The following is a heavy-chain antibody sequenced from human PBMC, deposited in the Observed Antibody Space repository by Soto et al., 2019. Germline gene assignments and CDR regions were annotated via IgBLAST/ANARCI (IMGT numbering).Heavy chain of an antibody. CDR1: GFTFSNFH. CDR2: ISSSGSTT. V-gene: IGHV3-48*02. Sequence: PGGSLRLSCGASGFTFSNFHMNWVRQAPGKGLEWVSYISSSGSTTYYADSVKGRFTISRDNARNSLFLQMSSLRDEDTAVYYRARDAFDYDTTGYHSDYWGQGTLVTVSS. CDR3: ARDAFDYDTTGYHSDY. D-gene: IGHD3-22*01. J-gene: IGHJ4*02.